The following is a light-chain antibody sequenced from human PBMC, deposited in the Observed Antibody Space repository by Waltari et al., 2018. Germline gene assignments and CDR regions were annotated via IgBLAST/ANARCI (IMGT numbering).Light chain of an antibody. Sequence: EIVMTQSPATLSVSAGERATLSCRASQSVTSNLAWYQQKLGQAPRLLIYDASTRATGVPARFSGSGSRTEFTLTISSLQSEDFALYYCQQYNNWPWTFGQWTKVEIK. V-gene: IGKV3-15*01. CDR3: QQYNNWPWT. CDR2: DAS. CDR1: QSVTSN. J-gene: IGKJ1*01.